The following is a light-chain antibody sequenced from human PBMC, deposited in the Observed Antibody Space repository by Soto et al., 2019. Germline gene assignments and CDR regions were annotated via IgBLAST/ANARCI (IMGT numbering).Light chain of an antibody. CDR1: QSIITS. CDR2: KAS. V-gene: IGKV1-5*03. CDR3: QQYNSYSRT. Sequence: DIQMTQSPSTLSASVGDSVTITCRASQSIITSLAWYQQKPGKAPKLLIYKASSLQSGVPSRFSGSGSGTEFTLTISSLQPDDFATYYCQQYNSYSRTFGQGTKVDIK. J-gene: IGKJ1*01.